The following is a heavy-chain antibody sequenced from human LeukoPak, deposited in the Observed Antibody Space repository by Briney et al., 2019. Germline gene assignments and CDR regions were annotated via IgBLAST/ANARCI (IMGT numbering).Heavy chain of an antibody. Sequence: GRSLRLSCAASGFTFSSYGMHWVRQAPGKGLEWVAVIWYDGSNKYYADSVKGRFTISRDNSKNTLYLQMNSLRAEDTAVYYCARVGGGSSYWYFDLWGRGTLVTVSS. CDR3: ARVGGGSSYWYFDL. J-gene: IGHJ2*01. CDR1: GFTFSSYG. D-gene: IGHD3-16*01. V-gene: IGHV3-33*01. CDR2: IWYDGSNK.